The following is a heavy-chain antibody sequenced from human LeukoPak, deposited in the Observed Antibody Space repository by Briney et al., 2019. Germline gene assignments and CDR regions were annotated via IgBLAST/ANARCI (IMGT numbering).Heavy chain of an antibody. CDR1: GFTFGSYA. J-gene: IGHJ5*02. D-gene: IGHD5-18*01. Sequence: GGSLRLSCAASGFTFGSYALSWVRQAPGKGLEWVSTNSGSGNSTYYADSVKGRFTISRDNSKNTLYLQMNSLRAEDTAVYYCTKDPRAAISNWFDPWGQGTLVTVSS. CDR2: NSGSGNST. CDR3: TKDPRAAISNWFDP. V-gene: IGHV3-23*01.